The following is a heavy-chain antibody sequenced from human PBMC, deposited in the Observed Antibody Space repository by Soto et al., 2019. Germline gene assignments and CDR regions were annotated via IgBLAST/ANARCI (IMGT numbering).Heavy chain of an antibody. J-gene: IGHJ4*02. CDR3: ARAGYCSSTSCAYYFDY. V-gene: IGHV1-69*06. CDR2: IIPIFGTA. CDR1: GGTFSSYA. Sequence: QVQLVQSGAEVKKPGSSVKVSCKASGGTFSSYAISWVRQAPGQGLEWMGGIIPIFGTANYAQKFQDRVTITADKSTSTAYMELSSLRSEDTAVYYCARAGYCSSTSCAYYFDYWGQGTLVIVSS. D-gene: IGHD2-2*01.